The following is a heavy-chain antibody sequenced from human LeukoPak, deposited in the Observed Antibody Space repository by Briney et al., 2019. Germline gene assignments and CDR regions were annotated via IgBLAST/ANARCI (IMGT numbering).Heavy chain of an antibody. CDR2: INYSGST. CDR1: GGSISSSSYY. Sequence: PSETLSLTCTVSGGSISSSSYYWGWIRQPPGKGLEWIGSINYSGSTYYNSSLKSRVTISVDTSKNQFSLKLSSVTAADTAVYYCARLRSSSWSYYYYYMDVWGRGTTVTISS. CDR3: ARLRSSSWSYYYYYMDV. D-gene: IGHD6-13*01. J-gene: IGHJ6*03. V-gene: IGHV4-39*01.